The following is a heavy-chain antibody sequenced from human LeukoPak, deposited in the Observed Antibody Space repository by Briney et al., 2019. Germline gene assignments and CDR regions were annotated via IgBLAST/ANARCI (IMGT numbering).Heavy chain of an antibody. CDR2: ISNDGIST. J-gene: IGHJ4*02. D-gene: IGHD3-3*01. CDR1: GSTFSSRW. Sequence: PGGSLRLSCAASGSTFSSRWMHWVRQSPGKGLVWVSRISNDGISTGYADSVRGRFTISRDDAKNTLFLQMNSLRAEDTAVYYCAKWIPTFGSHYYFDYWGQGTLVTVSS. CDR3: AKWIPTFGSHYYFDY. V-gene: IGHV3-74*01.